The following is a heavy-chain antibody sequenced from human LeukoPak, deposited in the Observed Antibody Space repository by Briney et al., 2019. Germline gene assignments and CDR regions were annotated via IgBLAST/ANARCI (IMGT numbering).Heavy chain of an antibody. CDR2: INPGGSSI. V-gene: IGHV3-74*01. CDR1: GFTFSSYW. CDR3: ARKSDSLLVREGDC. D-gene: IGHD3-10*01. Sequence: GRSLRLSCAASGFTFSSYWMHWVRQVPGKGLVWVARINPGGSSITYADSVKGRFTISRDNAKNTLYLQMDSLRAEDTAVYYCARKSDSLLVREGDCRGQGTLVTVSS. J-gene: IGHJ4*02.